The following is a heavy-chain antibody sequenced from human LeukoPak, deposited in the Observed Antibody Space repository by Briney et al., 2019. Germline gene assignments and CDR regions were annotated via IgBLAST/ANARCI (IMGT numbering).Heavy chain of an antibody. V-gene: IGHV3-30*04. CDR2: ISYDGTNK. D-gene: IGHD5-18*01. Sequence: GGSLRLSCAGSGFTFSNYAMHWVRQAPGKGLEWVAVISYDGTNKYYADSVKGRFTISRDNSKNTLYLQINNLRGEDTAVYYCARAQLSLDYWGQGTPVTVSS. J-gene: IGHJ4*02. CDR1: GFTFSNYA. CDR3: ARAQLSLDY.